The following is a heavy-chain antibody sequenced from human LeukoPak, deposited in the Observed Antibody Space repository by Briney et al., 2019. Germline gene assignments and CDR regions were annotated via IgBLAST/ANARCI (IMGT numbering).Heavy chain of an antibody. Sequence: GESLKISCQGSEYSFTTYWIAWVRQIPGRGLEWTGIIYPGDSHIRYSPSFEGQVTISADKSIGTAYLQWSSLKASDTAMYYCARLAFSYCSGGACSRFDYWGHGTLVTVSS. CDR1: EYSFTTYW. CDR2: IYPGDSHI. CDR3: ARLAFSYCSGGACSRFDY. V-gene: IGHV5-51*01. D-gene: IGHD2-15*01. J-gene: IGHJ4*01.